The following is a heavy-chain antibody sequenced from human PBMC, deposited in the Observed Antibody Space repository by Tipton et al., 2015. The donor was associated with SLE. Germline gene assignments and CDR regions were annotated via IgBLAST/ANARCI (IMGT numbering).Heavy chain of an antibody. CDR3: ARRELGGNYVPEYYFHY. V-gene: IGHV4-39*07. D-gene: IGHD4-11*01. CDR1: RGSISSSYYY. J-gene: IGHJ4*02. Sequence: LRLSCSVSRGSISSSYYYWGWIRQPPGKGLEWIGSIHQSGRNYYNPSLQSRVPISVDTSKNQVSLRLTSVTAADTAVYYCARRELGGNYVPEYYFHYWGQGTLVTISA. CDR2: IHQSGRN.